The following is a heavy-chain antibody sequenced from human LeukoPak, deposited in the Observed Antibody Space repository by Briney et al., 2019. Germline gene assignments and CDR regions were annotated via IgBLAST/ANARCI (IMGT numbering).Heavy chain of an antibody. CDR2: IYWDDDK. D-gene: IGHD5-12*01. CDR1: GFSLSTSGVG. J-gene: IGHJ4*02. Sequence: SGPTLVNPTQTLTLTRTFSGFSLSTSGVGVGWIRQPPGKALEWLALIYWDDDKRYSPSLKSRLTVTKDTSKNQVVLTMTNIDPVDTAIYYCAHRRNGYGPFDYWGQGTLVTVSS. CDR3: AHRRNGYGPFDY. V-gene: IGHV2-5*02.